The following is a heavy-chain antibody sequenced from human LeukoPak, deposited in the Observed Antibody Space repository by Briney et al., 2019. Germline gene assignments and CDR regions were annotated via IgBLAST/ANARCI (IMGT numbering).Heavy chain of an antibody. J-gene: IGHJ4*02. Sequence: PGGSLRLSCAASGFTFSSYWMSWVRQAPGKGLEWVANIRPDGSENYYVDSVKGRFTISRDNAKNSLYLQMNSLRAEDTAVYYCASGGGWVFFNWGQGTPVTVSS. CDR3: ASGGGWVFFN. D-gene: IGHD6-19*01. CDR2: IRPDGSEN. V-gene: IGHV3-7*01. CDR1: GFTFSSYW.